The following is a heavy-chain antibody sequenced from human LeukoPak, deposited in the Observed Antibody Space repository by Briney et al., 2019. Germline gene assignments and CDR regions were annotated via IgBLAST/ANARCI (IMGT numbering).Heavy chain of an antibody. CDR3: ARDGGAFPMVRGVNLDY. CDR1: GGSISSYY. D-gene: IGHD3-10*01. J-gene: IGHJ4*02. V-gene: IGHV4-59*12. Sequence: SETLSLTCTVSGGSISSYYWSWIRQPPGKGLEWIGYIYYSGSTNYNPSLKSRVTISVDTSKNQFSLKLSSVTAADTAVYYCARDGGAFPMVRGVNLDYWGQGTLVTVSS. CDR2: IYYSGST.